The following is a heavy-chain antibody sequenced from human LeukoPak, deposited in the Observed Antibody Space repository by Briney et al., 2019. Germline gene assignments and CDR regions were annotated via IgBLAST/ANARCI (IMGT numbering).Heavy chain of an antibody. CDR1: GFRFSTYS. CDR3: ARDSVFAFDY. Sequence: GGSLRLSCAASGFRFSTYSMNWVRQAPGRGLEWISYISHSGGAEHYTDSVKGRFTISRDNAKSALYLQMNRLRVEDTAVYFCARDSVFAFDYWSQGTLVTVSS. CDR2: ISHSGGAE. V-gene: IGHV3-48*01. J-gene: IGHJ4*02. D-gene: IGHD5/OR15-5a*01.